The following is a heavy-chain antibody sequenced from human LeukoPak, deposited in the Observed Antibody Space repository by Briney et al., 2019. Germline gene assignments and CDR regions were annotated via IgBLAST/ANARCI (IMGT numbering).Heavy chain of an antibody. J-gene: IGHJ4*02. CDR3: AREDIVATTFDY. V-gene: IGHV4-31*03. CDR1: GGSISSGGYY. CDR2: IYYSGST. Sequence: SETLSLTCTVSGGSISSGGYYWSWIRQHPGKGLEWIGYIYYSGSTYYNPFLKSRVTISVDTSKNQFSPKLSSVTAADTAVYYCAREDIVATTFDYWGQGTLVTVSS. D-gene: IGHD5-12*01.